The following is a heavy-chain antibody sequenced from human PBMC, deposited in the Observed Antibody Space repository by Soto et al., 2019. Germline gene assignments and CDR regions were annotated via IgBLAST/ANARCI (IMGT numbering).Heavy chain of an antibody. CDR2: ISHSGDIT. CDR3: AKDPNSSAFYFYMDV. CDR1: GFSFRTYA. J-gene: IGHJ6*03. D-gene: IGHD3-22*01. V-gene: IGHV3-23*01. Sequence: EQLLESGGDLVQPGGSLRLSCVGSGFSFRTYAMTWVRQAPGRGLEGVAGISHSGDITYYADSVKGRFTISRDNSKNTLYLQMESLRGDDTAVYFCAKDPNSSAFYFYMDVWGKGTTVTVSS.